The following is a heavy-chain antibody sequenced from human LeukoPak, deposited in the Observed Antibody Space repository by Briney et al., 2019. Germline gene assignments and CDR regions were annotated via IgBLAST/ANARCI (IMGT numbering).Heavy chain of an antibody. D-gene: IGHD6-19*01. CDR1: GFIFSNYA. Sequence: GGSLRLSCAASGFIFSNYAMSWVRQVPGRGLEWVSTISSRGDSTYVADSVKGRFTISRDNSKNSLYLQMNTVRVEDTAVYYCVKGPRPDITVAHTVENWGQGTLVTVSS. CDR3: VKGPRPDITVAHTVEN. CDR2: ISSRGDST. J-gene: IGHJ4*02. V-gene: IGHV3-23*01.